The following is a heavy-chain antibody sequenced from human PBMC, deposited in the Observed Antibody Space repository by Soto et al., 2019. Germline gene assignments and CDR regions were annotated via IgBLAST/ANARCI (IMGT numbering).Heavy chain of an antibody. J-gene: IGHJ5*02. Sequence: QVQLQESGPGLVKPSETLSLTCTVSGGSVSSGSYYWSWIRQSPGKGLEWIAYSSYSGSTSYNPSLKSRATISVATSKNQCPLKLRSVTAADTAVYYCARQWSGLEMYKWFDRWGQGTLVSVSS. CDR3: ARQWSGLEMYKWFDR. D-gene: IGHD3-3*01. V-gene: IGHV4-61*01. CDR1: GGSVSSGSYY. CDR2: SSYSGST.